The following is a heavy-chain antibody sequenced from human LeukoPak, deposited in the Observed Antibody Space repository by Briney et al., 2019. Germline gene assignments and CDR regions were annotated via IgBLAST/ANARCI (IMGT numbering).Heavy chain of an antibody. CDR2: INSKSGGT. D-gene: IGHD3-22*01. CDR1: EYTFIGYY. V-gene: IGHV1-2*02. J-gene: IGHJ1*01. CDR3: AREGYYDSSGYYHPEYFQH. Sequence: ASVKVSCKASEYTFIGYYVHWVRQAPGQGLEWMGWINSKSGGTNYAQKFQGRVTMTRDTSISTAYMELSRPRSDDTAVYYCAREGYYDSSGYYHPEYFQHWGQGTLVTVSS.